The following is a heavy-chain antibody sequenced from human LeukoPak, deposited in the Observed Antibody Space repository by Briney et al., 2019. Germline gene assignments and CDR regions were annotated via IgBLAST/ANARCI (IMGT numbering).Heavy chain of an antibody. CDR2: IYTSGST. Sequence: PSETLSLTCTVSGGSISSGSYYWSWIRQPAGKGLEWIGRIYTSGSTNYNPSLKSRVTISVDTSKNQFSLKLSSVTAADTAVYYCATTMVRGDSYNWFDPWGQGTLVTVSS. CDR3: ATTMVRGDSYNWFDP. CDR1: GGSISSGSYY. V-gene: IGHV4-61*02. D-gene: IGHD3-10*01. J-gene: IGHJ5*02.